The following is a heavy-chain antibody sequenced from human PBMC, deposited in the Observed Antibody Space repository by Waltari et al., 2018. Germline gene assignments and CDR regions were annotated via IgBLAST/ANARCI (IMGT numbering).Heavy chain of an antibody. V-gene: IGHV1-69-2*01. CDR1: GYTFMDYF. Sequence: EVELVQSGAEVKKPGATVKISCKASGYTFMDYFMHWVQQAPGKGLEWMGRIYPEYGETLYSEKFQGRVTITADTSTDTAYMELSSLTSGDTAVYYCAPLPGGSGQTFDYWGQGTLVTVSS. CDR2: IYPEYGET. D-gene: IGHD3-10*01. J-gene: IGHJ4*02. CDR3: APLPGGSGQTFDY.